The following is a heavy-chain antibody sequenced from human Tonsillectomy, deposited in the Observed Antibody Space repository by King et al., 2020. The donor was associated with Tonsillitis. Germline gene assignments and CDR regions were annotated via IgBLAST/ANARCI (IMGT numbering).Heavy chain of an antibody. V-gene: IGHV3-23*03. CDR3: AKYASGYLDY. J-gene: IGHJ4*02. Sequence: VQLVESGGGLVQPGGSLRVSCAASGFTFSSYAMSWVRQAPGKGLEWVSVIYSGGSSTYYADSVEGRFTISRDISKNTLYLQMNSLSAEDTAMYYCAKYASGYLDYWGQGTLVTVSS. D-gene: IGHD6-19*01. CDR1: GFTFSSYA. CDR2: IYSGGSST.